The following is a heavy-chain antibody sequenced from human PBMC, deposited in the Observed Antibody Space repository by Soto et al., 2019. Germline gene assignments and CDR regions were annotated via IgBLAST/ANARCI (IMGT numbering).Heavy chain of an antibody. D-gene: IGHD3-10*01. Sequence: PGGPLRLSCAASGFTFSSYAMSWVRQAPGKGLEWVSAISGSGGSTYYADSVKGRFTISRDNSKNTLYLQMNSLRAEDTAVYYCAKDCLPGELQNENWFDPWGQGTLVTVSS. J-gene: IGHJ5*02. CDR2: ISGSGGST. V-gene: IGHV3-23*01. CDR1: GFTFSSYA. CDR3: AKDCLPGELQNENWFDP.